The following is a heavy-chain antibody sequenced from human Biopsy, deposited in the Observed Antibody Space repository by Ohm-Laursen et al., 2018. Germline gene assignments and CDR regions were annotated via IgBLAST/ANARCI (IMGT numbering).Heavy chain of an antibody. Sequence: SLRLSCAASGFDFSDYSMSWVRQAPGKGLEWVSDITKNGVDMFYADSVRGRFTISRDNSKNTLYLQMNNLRAEDTAVFYCAKDLRNNNWGVENWGQGTLVTVSS. D-gene: IGHD7-27*01. CDR1: GFDFSDYS. J-gene: IGHJ4*02. CDR3: AKDLRNNNWGVEN. CDR2: ITKNGVDM. V-gene: IGHV3-30*18.